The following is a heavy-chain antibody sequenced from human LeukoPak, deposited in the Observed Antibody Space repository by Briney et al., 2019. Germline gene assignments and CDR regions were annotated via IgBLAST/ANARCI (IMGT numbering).Heavy chain of an antibody. Sequence: ASVKVSCKASGGTFSSYAISWVRQAPGQGLEWMGGIIPIFGTANYAQKFQGRVTITADKSTSTAYMELSSLRSEDTAVYYCARDHRASTLTIFGVVPIWGQGTLVTASS. CDR1: GGTFSSYA. V-gene: IGHV1-69*06. J-gene: IGHJ4*02. D-gene: IGHD3-3*01. CDR3: ARDHRASTLTIFGVVPI. CDR2: IIPIFGTA.